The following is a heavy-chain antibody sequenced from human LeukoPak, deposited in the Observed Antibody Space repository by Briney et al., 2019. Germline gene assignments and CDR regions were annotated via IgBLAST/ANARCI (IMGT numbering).Heavy chain of an antibody. CDR3: ARTRVDTTTFDYFDY. J-gene: IGHJ4*02. CDR2: IYSGGST. V-gene: IGHV3-53*01. CDR1: GFTVSTNF. Sequence: PGGSLRLSCVVSGFTVSTNFMSGVRQAPGGRLEWVSVIYSGGSTYYADSVKGRFTISRDNSKNTLYLQMNSLRAEDTAVYYCARTRVDTTTFDYFDYWGQGTLVTVSS. D-gene: IGHD4-11*01.